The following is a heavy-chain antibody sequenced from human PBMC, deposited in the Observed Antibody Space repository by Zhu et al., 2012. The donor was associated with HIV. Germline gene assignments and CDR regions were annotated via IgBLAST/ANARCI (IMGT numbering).Heavy chain of an antibody. Sequence: QVQLQESGPGLVKPSETLSLTCTVSGGSISSYYWSWIRQPAGKGLEWIGRINTSGSTNYNPSLKSRVTMSVDSSENQFSLKLNPVTAADTAVYYCARLYGSGVFDNWGQGTLVTVSS. V-gene: IGHV4-4*07. J-gene: IGHJ4*02. CDR1: GGSISSYY. D-gene: IGHD3-10*01. CDR2: INTSGST. CDR3: ARLYGSGVFDN.